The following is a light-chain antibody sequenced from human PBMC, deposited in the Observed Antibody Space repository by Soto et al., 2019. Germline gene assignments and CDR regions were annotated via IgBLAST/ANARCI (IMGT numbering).Light chain of an antibody. J-gene: IGKJ3*01. CDR3: QHHNNYTPFT. CDR2: GTF. V-gene: IGKV1-9*01. Sequence: IQLTQSPSSLSASVGDRVSITCRASQDIKTYLAWYQQKQGKAPKLLISGTFTLQSGVPSRFNRSSSGTDFTITISRLQPEDFATYYCQHHNNYTPFTFGPGTKVDLE. CDR1: QDIKTY.